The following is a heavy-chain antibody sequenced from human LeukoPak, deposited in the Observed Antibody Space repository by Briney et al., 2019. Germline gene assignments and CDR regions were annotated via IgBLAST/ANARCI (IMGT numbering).Heavy chain of an antibody. J-gene: IGHJ4*02. D-gene: IGHD2-2*01. V-gene: IGHV4-39*07. CDR3: ARVFLDCSSTSCYSSSWHDYFDY. CDR1: GGSISSSSYY. Sequence: SETLSLTCTVSGGSISSSSYYWGWIRQPPGKGLEWIGSIYYSGSTYYNPSLKSRVTISVDTSRNQFSLKLSSVTAADTAVYYCARVFLDCSSTSCYSSSWHDYFDYWGQGTQVTVSS. CDR2: IYYSGST.